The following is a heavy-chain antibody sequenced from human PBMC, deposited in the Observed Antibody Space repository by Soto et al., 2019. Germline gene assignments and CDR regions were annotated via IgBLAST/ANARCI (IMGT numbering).Heavy chain of an antibody. CDR1: GGTFNSYA. V-gene: IGHV1-69*12. CDR3: ASIRDGYNLDYYYGMDV. Sequence: QVQLVQSGAEVKKPGSSVKVSCKASGGTFNSYAISWVRQAPGQGLECMGGIIHIFGTANYAQKFQGRVTITADESTSTDYVELSRMRAEDTAVYYCASIRDGYNLDYYYGMDVWGQGTAVTVSS. J-gene: IGHJ6*02. CDR2: IIHIFGTA. D-gene: IGHD5-12*01.